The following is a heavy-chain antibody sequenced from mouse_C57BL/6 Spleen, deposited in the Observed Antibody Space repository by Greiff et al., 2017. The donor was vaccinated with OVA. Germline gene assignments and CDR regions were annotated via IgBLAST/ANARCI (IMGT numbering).Heavy chain of an antibody. V-gene: IGHV5-12*01. J-gene: IGHJ4*01. Sequence: EVKVVDSGGGLVQPGGSLKLSCAASGFTFSDYYMYWVRQTPEKRLEWVAYISNGGGSTYYPDTVKGRFTISRDNAKNTLYLQMSRLKSEDTAMYYCARWAIYYYAMDYWGQGTSVTVSS. CDR2: ISNGGGST. CDR1: GFTFSDYY. CDR3: ARWAIYYYAMDY. D-gene: IGHD3-1*01.